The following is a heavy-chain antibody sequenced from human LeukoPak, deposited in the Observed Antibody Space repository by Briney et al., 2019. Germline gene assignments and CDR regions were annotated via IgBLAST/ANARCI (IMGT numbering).Heavy chain of an antibody. V-gene: IGHV3-53*01. Sequence: PGGSLRLSCAASGFIVSGNYMSWVRQAPGKGLEWVSVIYTVGSTYYADSVKGRFTISRDNSKNTLYPQMNSLRAEDTAVYYCAKHDSNDLRHDYWGQGTLVTVSS. CDR3: AKHDSNDLRHDY. CDR2: IYTVGST. D-gene: IGHD2-15*01. J-gene: IGHJ4*02. CDR1: GFIVSGNY.